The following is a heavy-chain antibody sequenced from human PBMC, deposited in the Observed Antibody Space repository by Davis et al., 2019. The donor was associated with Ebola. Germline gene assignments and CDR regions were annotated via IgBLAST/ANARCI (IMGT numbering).Heavy chain of an antibody. CDR1: GYTFTNYY. D-gene: IGHD5-18*01. V-gene: IGHV1-46*01. CDR3: ARGGSTADWFDP. Sequence: AASVKVSCKASGYTFTNYYMHWVRQAPGQGLEWMGMINPNDGRTIYAQKFQGRVTVTRDTSTTTVYMDLSSLRSEDTALYYCARGGSTADWFDPWGQGTLVTVSS. J-gene: IGHJ5*02. CDR2: INPNDGRT.